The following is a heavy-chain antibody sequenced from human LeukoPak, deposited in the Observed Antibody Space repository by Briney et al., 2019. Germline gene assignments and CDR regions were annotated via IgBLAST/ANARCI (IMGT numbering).Heavy chain of an antibody. D-gene: IGHD2-2*01. CDR1: GFSFSSYS. CDR3: ARGGYQPYYYMDV. V-gene: IGHV3-48*04. Sequence: PGGSLRLSCAASGFSFSSYSMNWVRQAPGKGLEWVSYISHTGSTMSYADSVKGRFTISRDNSKKIVYLQMDSLRVDDTAVYYCARGGYQPYYYMDVWGTGTTVTVSS. CDR2: ISHTGSTM. J-gene: IGHJ6*03.